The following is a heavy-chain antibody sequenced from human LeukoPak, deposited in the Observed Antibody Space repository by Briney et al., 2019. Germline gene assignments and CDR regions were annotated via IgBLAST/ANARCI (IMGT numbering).Heavy chain of an antibody. CDR2: ISSNGRGT. CDR1: GFTFSSSS. J-gene: IGHJ4*02. D-gene: IGHD3-10*01. Sequence: GGSLRLSCAASGFTFSSSSMHWVRQAPGKGLEYVSGISSNGRGTYSANSVKGRFTISRDNSKNTLYLRMGSLRPEDMAVYYCARDRWQYVSGSYYLDYWGQGTLVTVSS. V-gene: IGHV3-64*01. CDR3: ARDRWQYVSGSYYLDY.